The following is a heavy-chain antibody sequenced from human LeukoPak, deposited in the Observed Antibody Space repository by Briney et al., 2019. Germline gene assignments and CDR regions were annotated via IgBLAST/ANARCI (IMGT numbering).Heavy chain of an antibody. V-gene: IGHV1-46*03. J-gene: IGHJ5*02. Sequence: GASVKVSCKASGYTFTSYYMHWERQAPGQGLEWMGIINPSGGSTSYAQKFQGRVTMTRDMSTSTVYMELSSLRSEDTAVYYCATTVVRNNWFDPWGQGTLVTVSS. D-gene: IGHD4-23*01. CDR1: GYTFTSYY. CDR3: ATTVVRNNWFDP. CDR2: INPSGGST.